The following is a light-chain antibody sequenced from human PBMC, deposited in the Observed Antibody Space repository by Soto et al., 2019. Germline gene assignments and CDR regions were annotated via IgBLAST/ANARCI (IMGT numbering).Light chain of an antibody. CDR3: SSYAGSNDVI. CDR2: EVS. V-gene: IGLV2-8*01. Sequence: QSVPTQPPSASGSPGQSVTISCTGTGSDVGGYKYVSWYQQRPGKAPKLLIYEVSKRPSGVPDRFSGSKSGNTASLTVSGLQAEDEADYYCSSYAGSNDVIFGGGTKLTVL. CDR1: GSDVGGYKY. J-gene: IGLJ2*01.